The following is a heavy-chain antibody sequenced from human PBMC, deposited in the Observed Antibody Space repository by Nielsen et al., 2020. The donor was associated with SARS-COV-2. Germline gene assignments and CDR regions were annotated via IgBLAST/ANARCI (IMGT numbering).Heavy chain of an antibody. J-gene: IGHJ4*02. CDR2: ISWNSGSI. D-gene: IGHD3-10*01. Sequence: SLKISCAASGFTFSDYAMHWVRQAPGKGLEWVSGISWNSGSIGYADSVKGRFTISRDNAKNSLYLQMNSLRAEDTALYYCARALWFGESYFDYWGQGTLVTVSS. CDR1: GFTFSDYA. V-gene: IGHV3-9*01. CDR3: ARALWFGESYFDY.